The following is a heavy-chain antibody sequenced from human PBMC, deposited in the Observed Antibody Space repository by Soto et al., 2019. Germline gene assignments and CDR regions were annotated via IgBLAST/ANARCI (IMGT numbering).Heavy chain of an antibody. D-gene: IGHD6-6*01. CDR2: IYYSGST. J-gene: IGHJ6*03. CDR3: AREYSSSSFSYYYYYMDV. CDR1: GGSISSYY. V-gene: IGHV4-59*01. Sequence: QVQLQESGPGLVKPSETLSLTCTVSGGSISSYYWSWIRQPPGKGLEWIGYIYYSGSTNYNPSLKSRVTISVDTSKNQFSLKLSSVTAADTAVYYCAREYSSSSFSYYYYYMDVWGKGTTVTVSS.